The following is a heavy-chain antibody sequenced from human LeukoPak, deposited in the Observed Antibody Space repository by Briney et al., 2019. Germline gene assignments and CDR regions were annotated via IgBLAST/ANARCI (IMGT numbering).Heavy chain of an antibody. Sequence: GGSLRLSCAAPGFTFSNYWMSWVRQVPGKGLEWVANIKEDGSVLNYVDSVKGRFTISRDNAKNSLYLQMNSLRAEDTAVYYCARDVDGDLDYWGQGTLVSVSS. V-gene: IGHV3-7*03. J-gene: IGHJ4*02. CDR3: ARDVDGDLDY. CDR1: GFTFSNYW. CDR2: IKEDGSVL. D-gene: IGHD3-10*01.